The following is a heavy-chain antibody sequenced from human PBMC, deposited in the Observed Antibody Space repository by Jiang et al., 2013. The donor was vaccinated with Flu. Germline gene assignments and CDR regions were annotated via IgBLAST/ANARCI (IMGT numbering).Heavy chain of an antibody. Sequence: GAEVKKPGESLRISCKGSGYSFTSYWISWVRQMPGKGLEWMGRIDPSDSYTNYSPSFQGHVTISADKSISTAYLQWSSLKASDTAMYYCARLPSAYYDSSGYSNWFDPWGQGTLVTVSS. CDR1: GYSFTSYW. CDR2: IDPSDSYT. V-gene: IGHV5-10-1*01. D-gene: IGHD3-22*01. J-gene: IGHJ5*02. CDR3: ARLPSAYYDSSGYSNWFDP.